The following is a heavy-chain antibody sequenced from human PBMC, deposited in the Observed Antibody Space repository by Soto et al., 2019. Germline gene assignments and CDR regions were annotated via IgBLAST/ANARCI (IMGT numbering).Heavy chain of an antibody. J-gene: IGHJ5*02. V-gene: IGHV3-48*02. Sequence: EVQLVESGGGLVQPGGSLRLSCAASGFTFSSYSMNWVRQAPGKGLEWVSYISIGTSTIYYADSVKGRFTISRDDVKNSLYLQMNSLRDEDTAVYYCARDNGMAGSFDPWGQGTLVTVSS. CDR1: GFTFSSYS. CDR2: ISIGTSTI. D-gene: IGHD2-8*01. CDR3: ARDNGMAGSFDP.